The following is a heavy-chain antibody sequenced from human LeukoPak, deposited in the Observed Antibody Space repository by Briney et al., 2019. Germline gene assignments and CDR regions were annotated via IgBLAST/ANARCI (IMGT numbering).Heavy chain of an antibody. V-gene: IGHV3-48*03. CDR2: ISSSGSTI. J-gene: IGHJ4*02. CDR3: ARVGDCSSTSCYFYFDY. CDR1: GFTFSSYE. D-gene: IGHD2-2*01. Sequence: GGSLRLSCAASGFTFSSYEMNWVRQAPGKGLEWVSYISSSGSTIYHADSVKGRFTISRDNAKNSLYLQMNSLRAEDTAVYYCARVGDCSSTSCYFYFDYWGQGTLVTVSS.